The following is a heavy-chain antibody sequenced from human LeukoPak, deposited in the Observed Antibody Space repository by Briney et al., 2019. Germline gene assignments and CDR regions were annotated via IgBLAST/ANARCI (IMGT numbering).Heavy chain of an antibody. D-gene: IGHD6-19*01. CDR3: ARLRAGDYFDD. V-gene: IGHV3-74*01. CDR2: LNSDGSKT. Sequence: GGSLRPSCAASGFTFSSYWMQWVRLAPGGGLVWVSHLNSDGSKTRYADSVQGRFTISRDNAKNNLYLQMNSLRAEDTAVYYCARLRAGDYFDDWGQGTLVTVSS. CDR1: GFTFSSYW. J-gene: IGHJ4*02.